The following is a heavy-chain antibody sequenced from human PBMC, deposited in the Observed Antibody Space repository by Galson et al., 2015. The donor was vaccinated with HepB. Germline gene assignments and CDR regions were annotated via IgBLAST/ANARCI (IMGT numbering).Heavy chain of an antibody. CDR2: INAGNGNT. V-gene: IGHV1-3*01. Sequence: SVKVSCKASGYTFTSYAMHWVRQAPGQRLEWMGWINAGNGNTKYSQKLQGRVTITRDTSASTAYMELSSLRSEDTAVYYCARPLWFGPLSPGGFDFWGQGTLVTVSS. CDR1: GYTFTSYA. D-gene: IGHD3-10*01. J-gene: IGHJ4*02. CDR3: ARPLWFGPLSPGGFDF.